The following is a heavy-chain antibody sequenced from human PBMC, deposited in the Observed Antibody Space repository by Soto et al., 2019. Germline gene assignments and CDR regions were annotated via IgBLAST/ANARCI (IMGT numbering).Heavy chain of an antibody. CDR1: GYTFTHYY. D-gene: IGHD6-13*01. Sequence: GDSVQVSCKASGYTFTHYYMHWVRQAPGQGLEWMGVINPSGGTTSYAQKFQGRVTMTSDTSTSTVSMELSSLKSEDTAVYFCARGGKDSSTWSQFDEWGQGTLVTVSS. J-gene: IGHJ4*02. V-gene: IGHV1-46*01. CDR3: ARGGKDSSTWSQFDE. CDR2: INPSGGTT.